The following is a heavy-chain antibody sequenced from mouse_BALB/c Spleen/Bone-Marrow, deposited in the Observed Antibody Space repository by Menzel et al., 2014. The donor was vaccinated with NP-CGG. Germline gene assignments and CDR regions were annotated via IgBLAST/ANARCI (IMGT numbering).Heavy chain of an antibody. V-gene: IGHV1-52*01. CDR2: IDPYDSET. CDR3: ARGRDYDVFAY. D-gene: IGHD2-4*01. J-gene: IGHJ3*01. Sequence: VQLQQSGAELVRLGASVKLSCRASGYTFTSYWMNWVKQRPEQGLEWIGRIDPYDSETHYNQKFKDKAILTVDKSSSTAYRQLRSLTSEDSAVYYCARGRDYDVFAYWGQGTLVTVSA. CDR1: GYTFTSYW.